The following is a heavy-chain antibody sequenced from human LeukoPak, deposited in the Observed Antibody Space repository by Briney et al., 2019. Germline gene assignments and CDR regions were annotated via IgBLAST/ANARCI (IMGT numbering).Heavy chain of an antibody. CDR3: ARQKDPGSLDY. CDR2: INSDGSST. D-gene: IGHD2-15*01. V-gene: IGHV3-74*01. J-gene: IGHJ4*02. CDR1: GFTFSSYW. Sequence: GGSLRLSCAASGFTFSSYWMHWVRQAPGKGLVWVSRINSDGSSTSYADSVKGRFTISRDNSKNTLYLQMNSLQAEDTGFYFCARQKDPGSLDYWGQGSLVTVSS.